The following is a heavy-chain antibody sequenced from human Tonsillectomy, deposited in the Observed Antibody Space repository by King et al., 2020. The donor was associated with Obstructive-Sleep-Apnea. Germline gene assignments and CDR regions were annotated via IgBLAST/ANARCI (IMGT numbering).Heavy chain of an antibody. Sequence: QLVQSGGGLVQPGRSLRLSCTASGFTFGDYTMSWFRQAPGKGLEWVGFIRNKPYGGTTEYAASVKGRFTISRDDSKSIAYLQMNSLKTEDTAVYYCTRKFYYDSSGNAIDYWGQGTLVTVSS. CDR1: GFTFGDYT. J-gene: IGHJ4*02. CDR2: IRNKPYGGTT. CDR3: TRKFYYDSSGNAIDY. D-gene: IGHD3-22*01. V-gene: IGHV3-49*03.